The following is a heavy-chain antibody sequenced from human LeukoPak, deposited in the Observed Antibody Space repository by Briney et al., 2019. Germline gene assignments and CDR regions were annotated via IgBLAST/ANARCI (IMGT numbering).Heavy chain of an antibody. CDR3: ARDQEGFDC. J-gene: IGHJ4*02. V-gene: IGHV1-46*01. Sequence: ASVKVSCKASGYTFTNNYLHWVRQAPGQGLEWMGMIYPRDGSTSYAQNFQGRVTVTRDTSTTTVHMELRGLRSEDTSVYYCARDQEGFDCWGQGTVVTVSS. CDR1: GYTFTNNY. CDR2: IYPRDGST.